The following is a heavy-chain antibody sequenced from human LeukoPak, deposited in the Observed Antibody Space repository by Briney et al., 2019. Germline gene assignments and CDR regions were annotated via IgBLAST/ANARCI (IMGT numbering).Heavy chain of an antibody. V-gene: IGHV4-31*03. CDR3: ARGLFGGTYFDY. J-gene: IGHJ4*02. Sequence: KTSETLSLTCTVSGGSISSGGYYWSWIRQHPGKGLEWIGYIYYSGSTYYNPSLKSRVTISVDTSKNQFSLKLSSVTAADTAVYYCARGLFGGTYFDYWGQGTLVTVSS. CDR1: GGSISSGGYY. CDR2: IYYSGST. D-gene: IGHD3-16*01.